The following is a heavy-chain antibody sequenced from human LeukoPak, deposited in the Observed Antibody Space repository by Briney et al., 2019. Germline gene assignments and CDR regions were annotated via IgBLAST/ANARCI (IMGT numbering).Heavy chain of an antibody. J-gene: IGHJ5*02. V-gene: IGHV3-48*03. CDR3: ARGADGVSSNSRGWFDP. CDR1: GFPFSSYE. CDR2: ISSSGRTI. Sequence: GSLGLSCAASGFPFSSYEMNWVRQAPGKGLEWGSYISSSGRTIYYADSVKGRFTISRDNAKNSLYPQMNSLRAEDTAVYSCARGADGVSSNSRGWFDPWGQGTLVTVSS. D-gene: IGHD2-15*01.